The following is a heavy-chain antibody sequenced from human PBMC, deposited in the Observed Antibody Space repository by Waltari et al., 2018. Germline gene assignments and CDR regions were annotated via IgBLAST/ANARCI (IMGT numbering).Heavy chain of an antibody. D-gene: IGHD2-2*01. CDR1: GFTFSSYS. CDR2: ISSSSSYI. CDR3: ARSTTYCSSTSCDYMDV. Sequence: EVQLVESGGGLVKPGGSLRLSCAASGFTFSSYSMNWVRQAPGKGLEWVSSISSSSSYIYYADSVKDRFTISRDNAKNSLYLQMNSLRAEDTAVYYCARSTTYCSSTSCDYMDVWGKGTTVTVSS. V-gene: IGHV3-21*01. J-gene: IGHJ6*03.